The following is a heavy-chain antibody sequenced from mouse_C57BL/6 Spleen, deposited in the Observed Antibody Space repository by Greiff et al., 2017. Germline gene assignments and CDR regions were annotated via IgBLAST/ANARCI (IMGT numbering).Heavy chain of an antibody. CDR3: ARGGGSSYDYAMDY. D-gene: IGHD1-1*01. V-gene: IGHV2-2*01. J-gene: IGHJ4*01. CDR2: IWSGGST. Sequence: VQVVESGPGLVQPSQSLSITCTVSGFSLTSYGVHWVRQSPGKGLEWLGVIWSGGSTDYNAAFISRLSISKDNSKSQVFFKMNSLQADDTAIYYCARGGGSSYDYAMDYWGQGTSVTVSS. CDR1: GFSLTSYG.